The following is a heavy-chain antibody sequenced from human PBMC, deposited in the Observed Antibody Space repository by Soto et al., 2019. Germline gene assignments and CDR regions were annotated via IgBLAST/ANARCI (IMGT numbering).Heavy chain of an antibody. CDR3: ARETTVEMATTALDY. J-gene: IGHJ4*02. V-gene: IGHV1-46*01. CDR1: GYTFTSYY. Sequence: GASVKVSCKASGYTFTSYYMHWVRQAPGQGLEWMGIINPSGGSTSYAQKFQGRVTMTRDTSTSTVYMELSSLRSEDTAVYYCARETTVEMATTALDYWGQGTLVTVSS. CDR2: INPSGGST. D-gene: IGHD5-12*01.